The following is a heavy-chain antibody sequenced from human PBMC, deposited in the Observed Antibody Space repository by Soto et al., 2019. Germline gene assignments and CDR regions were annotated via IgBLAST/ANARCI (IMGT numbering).Heavy chain of an antibody. CDR3: AREVRRYSCGWSGLGGDHMYV. CDR2: IYSGGST. Sequence: GGSLRLSCAASGFTVSSNYMSWVRQAPGKGLEWVSVIYSGGSTYYADSVKGRFTISRHNSKNTLYLQMNSLRAEDTAVYYCAREVRRYSCGWSGLGGDHMYVCAKGTTVTVS. CDR1: GFTVSSNY. D-gene: IGHD6-19*01. V-gene: IGHV3-53*04. J-gene: IGHJ6*03.